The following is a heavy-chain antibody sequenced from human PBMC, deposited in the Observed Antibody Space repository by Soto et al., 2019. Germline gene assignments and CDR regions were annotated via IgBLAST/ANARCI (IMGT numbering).Heavy chain of an antibody. CDR3: TSHYYDSSGYWGDDEDAFDI. D-gene: IGHD3-22*01. V-gene: IGHV3-15*07. CDR1: GFTFSNAW. J-gene: IGHJ3*02. CDR2: IKSKTDGGTT. Sequence: GGSLRLSCAASGFTFSNAWMNWVRQAPGKGLEWVGRIKSKTDGGTTDYAAPVKGRFTISRDDSKNTLYLQMNSLKTEDTAVYYCTSHYYDSSGYWGDDEDAFDIWGQGTMVTVS.